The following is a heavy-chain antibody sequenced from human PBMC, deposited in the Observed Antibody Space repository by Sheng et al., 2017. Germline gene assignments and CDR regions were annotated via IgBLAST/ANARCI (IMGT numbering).Heavy chain of an antibody. CDR3: ARSRGLRSYFDY. CDR1: GFTFSSYA. J-gene: IGHJ4*02. CDR2: ISYDGSNK. V-gene: IGHV3-30-3*01. Sequence: QVQLVESGGGVVQPGRSLRLSCAASGFTFSSYAMHWVRQAPGKGLEWVAVISYDGSNKYYADSVKGRFTISRDNSKNTLYLQMNSLRAEDTAVYYCARSRGLRSYFDYWGQGTLVTVSS. D-gene: IGHD3-16*01.